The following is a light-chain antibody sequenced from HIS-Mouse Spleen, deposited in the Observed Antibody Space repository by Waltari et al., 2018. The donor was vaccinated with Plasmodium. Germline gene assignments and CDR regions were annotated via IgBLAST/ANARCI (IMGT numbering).Light chain of an antibody. J-gene: IGLJ2*01. CDR3: YSTDSSGNHRV. Sequence: SYELTQPPSVSVSPGQTARITCSGDALPKKYAYWYQQKSGQAPGLVIYEDSKLPSGIPERFSGSSSGTMATFTISGAQVEDEADYYCYSTDSSGNHRVFGGGTKLTVL. CDR2: EDS. V-gene: IGLV3-10*01. CDR1: ALPKKY.